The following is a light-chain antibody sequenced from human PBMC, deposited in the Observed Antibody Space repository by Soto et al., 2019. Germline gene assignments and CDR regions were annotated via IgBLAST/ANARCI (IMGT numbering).Light chain of an antibody. CDR3: ATWDDSLKGYV. CDR2: SNN. CDR1: SSNIGSST. V-gene: IGLV1-44*01. Sequence: QPVLTQPPSASGTHGQRVTISCSGSSSNIGSSTVTWYQQLPGAAPTVLIHSNNQRPSGVPDRFSGSKSGTSASLAISGLQSDDEADYYCATWDDSLKGYVFGTGTKFTVL. J-gene: IGLJ1*01.